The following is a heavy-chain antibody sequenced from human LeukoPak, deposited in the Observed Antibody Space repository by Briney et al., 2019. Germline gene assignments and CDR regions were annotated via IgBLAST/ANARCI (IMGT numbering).Heavy chain of an antibody. J-gene: IGHJ4*02. CDR1: RFTFSSYW. Sequence: PGGSLRLSCAASRFTFSSYWMSWVRQAPGKGLEWVANINQDGSEKHYGDSVKGRFTISRDNAKNSLYLQMNSLRAEDTAVYYCASMDTALETDYWGQGTLVTVSS. CDR2: INQDGSEK. V-gene: IGHV3-7*01. CDR3: ASMDTALETDY. D-gene: IGHD5-18*01.